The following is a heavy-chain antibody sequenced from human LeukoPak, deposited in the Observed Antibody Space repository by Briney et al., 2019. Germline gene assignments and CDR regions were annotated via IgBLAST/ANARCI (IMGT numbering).Heavy chain of an antibody. V-gene: IGHV1-46*01. CDR2: INPSGGST. CDR3: ARDPGYSGYDSDY. D-gene: IGHD5-12*01. Sequence: ASVKVSCKASGYTFTSYYMHWVRQAPGQGLEWMGIINPSGGSTSYAQKFQGRVTMTRDTSISTAYMELSRLRSDDTAVYYCARDPGYSGYDSDYWGQGTLVTVSS. J-gene: IGHJ4*02. CDR1: GYTFTSYY.